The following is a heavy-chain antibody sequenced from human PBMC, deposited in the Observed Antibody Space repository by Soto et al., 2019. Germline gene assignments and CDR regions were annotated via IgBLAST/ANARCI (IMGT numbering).Heavy chain of an antibody. D-gene: IGHD2-15*01. CDR1: GGSFSGYY. CDR3: ARGRIVVVVAATPSYYY. V-gene: IGHV4-34*01. J-gene: IGHJ4*02. Sequence: QVQLQQWGAGLLKPSETLSLTCAVYGGSFSGYYWSWIRQPPGKALEWIGEINHSGSTNYNPSLKSRVTISVDTSKNQFSLKLSSVTAADTAVYYCARGRIVVVVAATPSYYYWGQGTLVTVSS. CDR2: INHSGST.